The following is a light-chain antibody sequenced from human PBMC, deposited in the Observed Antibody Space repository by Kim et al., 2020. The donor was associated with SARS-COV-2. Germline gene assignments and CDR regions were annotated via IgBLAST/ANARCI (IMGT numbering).Light chain of an antibody. CDR3: NSRDSNGNVV. Sequence: SSELTQDPAVSVALGQTVRITCQGDSLRSYYATWYQQKPGQAPILVIYGKNNRPSGIPDRFSGSSSGNTASLTITGTQAGDEADYYCNSRDSNGNVVFGGGTQLTVL. J-gene: IGLJ2*01. CDR1: SLRSYY. V-gene: IGLV3-19*01. CDR2: GKN.